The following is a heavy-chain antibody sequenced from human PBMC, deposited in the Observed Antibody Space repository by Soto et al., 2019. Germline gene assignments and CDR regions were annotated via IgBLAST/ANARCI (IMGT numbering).Heavy chain of an antibody. D-gene: IGHD1-1*01. CDR1: GLTVRGKKY. CDR2: LYDVDGS. V-gene: IGHV3-53*01. J-gene: IGHJ3*01. CDR3: ATWHEREHAYDV. Sequence: GGSLRLSCSASGLTVRGKKYVAWVRQAPGKGLEWVSALYDVDGSFYSDSVKGRFTTSSDSSKTTVYLQMNDLRPADTAVYYCATWHEREHAYDVWGQGTTVTVSS.